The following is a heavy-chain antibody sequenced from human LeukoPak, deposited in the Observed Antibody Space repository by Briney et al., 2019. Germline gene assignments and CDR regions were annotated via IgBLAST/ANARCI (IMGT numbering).Heavy chain of an antibody. Sequence: GGSLRLSCAASGLTLRNNAMNWVRQAPGKGLEWVSAISGSGGSTYYADSVKGRFTISRDKSKNTLYLQMNSLRAEDTAVYYCAREEDGYLYFDYWGQGTLVTVSS. CDR1: GLTLRNNA. V-gene: IGHV3-23*01. CDR2: ISGSGGST. J-gene: IGHJ4*02. D-gene: IGHD5-12*01. CDR3: AREEDGYLYFDY.